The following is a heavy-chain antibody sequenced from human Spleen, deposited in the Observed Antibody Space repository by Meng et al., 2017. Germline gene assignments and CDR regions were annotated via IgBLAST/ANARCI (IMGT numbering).Heavy chain of an antibody. CDR3: ARDGGNYDFDY. V-gene: IGHV1-2*06. J-gene: IGHJ4*02. D-gene: IGHD1-7*01. Sequence: VQFGAAGRHPGASQTLSCTASGYTFLGAYVHWVRQAPGQGLAWMGRIIPSSSDANSAQKFQGRLTLTWDTSISTAYMELSSLRSDDTAIYYCARDGGNYDFDYWGQGTLVTVSS. CDR2: IIPSSSDA. CDR1: GYTFLGAY.